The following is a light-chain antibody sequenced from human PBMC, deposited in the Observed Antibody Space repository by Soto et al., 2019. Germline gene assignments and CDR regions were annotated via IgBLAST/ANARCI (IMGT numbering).Light chain of an antibody. CDR2: AAS. V-gene: IGKV1-6*01. Sequence: AIPMTQSPSSLSASVGDRVTITCRASQDVRNDLGWYQQQPGNAPKLLIYAASSLQSGVPSRFSGRGSGTDFTLTISSLQPEDFATYYCLQDYTYPLTFGGGTKVELK. CDR3: LQDYTYPLT. CDR1: QDVRND. J-gene: IGKJ4*01.